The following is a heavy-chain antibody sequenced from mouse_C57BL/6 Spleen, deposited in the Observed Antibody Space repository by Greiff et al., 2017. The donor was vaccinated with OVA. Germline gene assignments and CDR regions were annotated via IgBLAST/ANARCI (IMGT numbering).Heavy chain of an antibody. CDR2: IDPSDSET. CDR3: AREGLRRHGNAMDY. CDR1: GYTFTSYW. D-gene: IGHD2-4*01. V-gene: IGHV1-52*01. J-gene: IGHJ4*01. Sequence: QVQLQQPGAELVRPGSSVKLSCKASGYTFTSYWMHWVKQRPIQGLEWIGNIDPSDSETHYTQKFKDKDTLTVDKSSSTAYMQHSSLKSEDCAVYYCAREGLRRHGNAMDYWRQGTSGTVSS.